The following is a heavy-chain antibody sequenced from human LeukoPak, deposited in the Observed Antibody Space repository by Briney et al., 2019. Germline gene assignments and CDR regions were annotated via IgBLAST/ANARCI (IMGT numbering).Heavy chain of an antibody. V-gene: IGHV3-23*01. J-gene: IGHJ4*02. CDR2: FSRSSPDT. CDR3: AKGSLGSWYYFDY. Sequence: GGSLRLSCAASGFTFGSSAMSWVRQAPGKGPEWISTFSRSSPDTYYADSVKGRFTIFRDNSKNTLYLQRNSLRAEDTAVYYCAKGSLGSWYYFDYWGQGTLVTVSS. D-gene: IGHD6-13*01. CDR1: GFTFGSSA.